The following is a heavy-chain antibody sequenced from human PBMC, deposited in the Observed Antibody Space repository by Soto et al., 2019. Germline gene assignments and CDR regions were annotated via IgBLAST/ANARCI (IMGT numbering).Heavy chain of an antibody. V-gene: IGHV4-59*01. CDR3: ARGAQSNYDILTGYYEVGVDY. J-gene: IGHJ4*02. D-gene: IGHD3-9*01. CDR2: IYYSGST. CDR1: GGSISSYY. Sequence: QVQLQESGPGLVKPSETLSLTCTVSGGSISSYYWSWIRQPPGKGLEWIGYIYYSGSTNYNPSLKSRVTISVDTSKNQFSLKLSSVTAADTAVYYCARGAQSNYDILTGYYEVGVDYWGQGTLVTVSS.